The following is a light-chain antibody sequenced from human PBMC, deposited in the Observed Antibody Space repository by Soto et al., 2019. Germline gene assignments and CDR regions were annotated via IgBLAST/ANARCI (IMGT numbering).Light chain of an antibody. CDR1: QDIRIY. J-gene: IGKJ1*01. CDR3: QQYYIAPRT. V-gene: IGKV1-27*01. Sequence: DIQMTQSPSSLSASVGDRVTITCRASQDIRIYLAWYQQKPGRVPKVLIYSTSTLQSGVPSRFSGSGSGTDFTLTISSLQPEDVATYSCQQYYIAPRTFGPGTKVEIK. CDR2: STS.